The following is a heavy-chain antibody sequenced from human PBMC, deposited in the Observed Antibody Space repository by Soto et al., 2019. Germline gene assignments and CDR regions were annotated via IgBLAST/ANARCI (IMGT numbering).Heavy chain of an antibody. CDR2: INHSGST. J-gene: IGHJ4*02. D-gene: IGHD2-8*02. CDR3: ARDKITGLFDY. CDR1: GGSFSGYY. V-gene: IGHV4-34*01. Sequence: QVQLQQWGAGLLKPSETLSLTCAVYGGSFSGYYWTWIRQPPGTGLEWIGEINHSGSTNYNPSLKXLVTISVDTSKNQFSLKLTSVNAADTAVYYCARDKITGLFDYWGQGTLVTVSS.